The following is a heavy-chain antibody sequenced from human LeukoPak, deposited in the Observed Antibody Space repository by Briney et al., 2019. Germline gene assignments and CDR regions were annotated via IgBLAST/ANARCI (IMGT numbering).Heavy chain of an antibody. J-gene: IGHJ4*02. CDR3: ATSAMVKIALDY. D-gene: IGHD5-18*01. Sequence: PGGSLRLSCAASGFTFSSYEMNWVRQAPGKGLEWVSFISSSGSTIYYADSVKGRFTISRDNAKNSLYLQMSSLSAEDTAVYYCATSAMVKIALDYWGQGTLVTVSS. CDR1: GFTFSSYE. CDR2: ISSSGSTI. V-gene: IGHV3-48*03.